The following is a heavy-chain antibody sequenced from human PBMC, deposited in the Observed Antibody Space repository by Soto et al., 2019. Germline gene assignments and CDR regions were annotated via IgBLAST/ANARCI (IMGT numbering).Heavy chain of an antibody. Sequence: SSETLSLTCAVYGGSFSGYYWSWIRQPPGKGLEWIGEINHSGSTNYNPSLKSRVTISVDTSKNQFSLKLSSVTAADTAVYYCARGITMVRGVIITSLRRYYYMDVWGKGTTVTVSS. CDR3: ARGITMVRGVIITSLRRYYYMDV. J-gene: IGHJ6*03. CDR1: GGSFSGYY. CDR2: INHSGST. D-gene: IGHD3-10*01. V-gene: IGHV4-34*01.